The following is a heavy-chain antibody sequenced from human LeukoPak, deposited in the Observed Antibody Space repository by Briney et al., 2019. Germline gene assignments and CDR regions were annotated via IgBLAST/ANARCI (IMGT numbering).Heavy chain of an antibody. Sequence: GASVKVSCKASGYTFTSYYMHWVRQAPGQGLEWMGIINPSGGSTSYAQKFPGRGTMTRDMSTSPVYMELNMLRSEDTATSYCARGGGYDSTDYFDYWGQGTLVTVSS. J-gene: IGHJ4*02. CDR2: INPSGGST. CDR1: GYTFTSYY. V-gene: IGHV1-46*01. D-gene: IGHD5-12*01. CDR3: ARGGGYDSTDYFDY.